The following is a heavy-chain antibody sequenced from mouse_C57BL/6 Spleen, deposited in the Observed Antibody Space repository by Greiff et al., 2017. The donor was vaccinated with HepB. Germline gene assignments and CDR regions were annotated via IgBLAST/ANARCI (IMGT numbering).Heavy chain of an antibody. CDR2: ISYDGSN. CDR1: GYSITSGYY. Sequence: DVKLQESGPGLVKPSQSLSLTCSVTGYSITSGYYWNWIRQFPGNKLEWMGYISYDGSNNYNPSLKNRISITRDTSKNQFFLKLNSVTTEDTATYYCARELGRDAMDYWGQGTSVTVSS. CDR3: ARELGRDAMDY. D-gene: IGHD4-1*01. V-gene: IGHV3-6*01. J-gene: IGHJ4*01.